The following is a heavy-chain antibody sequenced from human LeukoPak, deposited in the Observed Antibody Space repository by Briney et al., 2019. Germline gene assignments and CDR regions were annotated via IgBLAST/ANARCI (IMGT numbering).Heavy chain of an antibody. J-gene: IGHJ6*03. CDR1: GGSISSGGYY. Sequence: QTLSLTCTVSGGSISSGGYYWSWIRQPPGKGLEWIGYIYYSGSTYYNPSLKSRVTISVDTSKNQFSLKLSSVTAADTAVYYCARVRYCSGGSCYSPYYYYYMDVWGKGTTVTVSS. CDR2: IYYSGST. CDR3: ARVRYCSGGSCYSPYYYYYMDV. V-gene: IGHV4-31*03. D-gene: IGHD2-15*01.